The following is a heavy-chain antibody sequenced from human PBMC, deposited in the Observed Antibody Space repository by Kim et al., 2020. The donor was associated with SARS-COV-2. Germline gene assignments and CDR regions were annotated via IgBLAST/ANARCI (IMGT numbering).Heavy chain of an antibody. CDR3: ARGSGYDPVDY. V-gene: IGHV4-34*01. D-gene: IGHD5-12*01. Sequence: SETLSLTCAVYGGSFSGYYWSWIRQPPGKGLEWIGEINHSGSTNYNPSLKSRVTISVDTSKNQFSLKLSSVTAADTAVYYCARGSGYDPVDYWGQGTLVTVSS. CDR2: INHSGST. J-gene: IGHJ4*02. CDR1: GGSFSGYY.